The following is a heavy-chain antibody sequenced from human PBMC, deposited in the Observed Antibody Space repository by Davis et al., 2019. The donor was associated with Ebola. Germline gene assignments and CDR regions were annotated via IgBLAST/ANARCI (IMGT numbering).Heavy chain of an antibody. CDR1: GGSISSGGYY. CDR2: IYYSGST. Sequence: SETLSLTCTVSGGSISSGGYYWSWIRQHPGKGLDWIGYIYYSGSTYYNPSLKIRVTISVDRSKNQFSLKLSSVTAADTAVYYCARSPPRFQDAFDIWGQGTMVTVSS. J-gene: IGHJ3*02. D-gene: IGHD3-10*01. CDR3: ARSPPRFQDAFDI. V-gene: IGHV4-31*03.